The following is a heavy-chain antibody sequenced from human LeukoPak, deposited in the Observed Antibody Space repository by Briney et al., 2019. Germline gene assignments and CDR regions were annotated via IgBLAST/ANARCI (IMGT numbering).Heavy chain of an antibody. J-gene: IGHJ4*02. CDR1: GGSLTNYY. CDR2: IHSDGTT. V-gene: IGHV4-4*09. Sequence: PSETLPLTCSVSGGSLTNYYSGWIRHPPGKGLEFIGYIHSDGTTNYDSSLQSRVAISLDTSKTQFSLRLYSVTAADTALYFCARLNFRGGEALHFDSWGQGTLVTVSS. CDR3: ARLNFRGGEALHFDS. D-gene: IGHD3-16*01.